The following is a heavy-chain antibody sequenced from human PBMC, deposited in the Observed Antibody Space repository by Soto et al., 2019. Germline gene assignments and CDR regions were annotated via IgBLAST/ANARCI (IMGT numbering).Heavy chain of an antibody. D-gene: IGHD2-21*01. CDR3: ARAIYHGDYYIDV. J-gene: IGHJ6*03. V-gene: IGHV4-59*08. CDR2: FSHSGLS. CDR1: GGSLNSYY. Sequence: QVQLQESGPGLVKPSETLSLTCAVSGGSLNSYYWTWIRQPPGKGLEWIGYFSHSGLSNYNSSLRSHITFPLSTPTTPFALYKTPVAAAVTAVYFWARAIYHGDYYIDVWGRGTT.